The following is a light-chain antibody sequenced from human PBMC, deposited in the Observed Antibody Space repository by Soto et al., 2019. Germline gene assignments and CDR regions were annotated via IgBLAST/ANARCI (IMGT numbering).Light chain of an antibody. Sequence: QAVVTQEPSLTVSPGGTVTLTCGSSTGGVTSGHYPHWFQKKPGQAPRTLIHDTSNKHSWTPARFSGSLLGSKAALTLSGAQPEDEAEYSCLLAYNDAWVFGGGTKVTVL. CDR2: DTS. CDR3: LLAYNDAWV. J-gene: IGLJ2*01. V-gene: IGLV7-46*01. CDR1: TGGVTSGHY.